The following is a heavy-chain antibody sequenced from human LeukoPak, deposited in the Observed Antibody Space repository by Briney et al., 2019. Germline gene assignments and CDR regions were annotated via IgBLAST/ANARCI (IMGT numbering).Heavy chain of an antibody. CDR2: IKQDGSEK. D-gene: IGHD3-9*01. CDR3: ASPNPYYDILTGYYVGAFDI. V-gene: IGHV3-7*03. CDR1: GFTFSSYW. J-gene: IGHJ3*02. Sequence: WGSLRLSCAASGFTFSSYWMSWVRQAPGKGLECVANIKQDGSEKYYVDSVKGRFTISRDNAKNSLYLQMNSLRAEDTAVYYCASPNPYYDILTGYYVGAFDIWGQGTMVTVSS.